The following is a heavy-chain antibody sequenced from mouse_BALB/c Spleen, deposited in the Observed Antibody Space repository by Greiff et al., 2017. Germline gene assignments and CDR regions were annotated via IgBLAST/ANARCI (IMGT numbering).Heavy chain of an antibody. D-gene: IGHD1-2*01. CDR1: GYSITSDYA. CDR2: ISYSGST. V-gene: IGHV3-2*02. J-gene: IGHJ1*01. CDR3: ARAITTRYFDV. Sequence: DVQLQESGPGLVKPSQSLSLTCTVTGYSITSDYAWHWIRQFPGNNLEWMGYISYSGSTSYNPSLKSRISITRDTSKNQFFLQLNSVTTEDTATYYCARAITTRYFDVWGAGTTVTVSS.